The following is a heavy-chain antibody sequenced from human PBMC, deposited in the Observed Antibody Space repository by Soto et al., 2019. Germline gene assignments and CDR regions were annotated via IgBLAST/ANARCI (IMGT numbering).Heavy chain of an antibody. CDR3: SDTGWP. Sequence: ASVKAFTKASGRSFNKYENNWGRRPPGQGREWRGGVNPNSGQTGFAQEFQGRITMTRNPSKNTVYMKLRSLRSDDTAVYFCSDTGWPWGQGTLVTVSS. V-gene: IGHV1-8*01. D-gene: IGHD6-19*01. J-gene: IGHJ1*01. CDR2: VNPNSGQT. CDR1: GRSFNKYE.